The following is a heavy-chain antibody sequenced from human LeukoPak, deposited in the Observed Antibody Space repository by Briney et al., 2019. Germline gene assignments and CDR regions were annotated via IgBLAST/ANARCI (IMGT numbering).Heavy chain of an antibody. D-gene: IGHD1-1*01. CDR1: GFTFCDYS. Sequence: PGGSLRLSCAASGFTFCDYSMNWVRQAPGKGLEWISWIGISSGNTKYADSVKGRFTISGDNAENSLYLQMNSLRVEDTAVYYCARDHNYAFDNWGQGTLVTVSS. V-gene: IGHV3-48*04. CDR3: ARDHNYAFDN. CDR2: IGISSGNT. J-gene: IGHJ4*02.